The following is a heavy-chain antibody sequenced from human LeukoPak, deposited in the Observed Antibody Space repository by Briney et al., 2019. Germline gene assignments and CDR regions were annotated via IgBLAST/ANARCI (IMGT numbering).Heavy chain of an antibody. Sequence: ASVKVSCKASGYTFTSYAMHWVRQAPGQRLEWMGWINAGNGNTKYSQKFQGRVTITRDTSASTAYMELSSLRSEDTAVYYCARCSGHQERWLWPCYDYWGQGTLVTVSS. CDR3: ARCSGHQERWLWPCYDY. J-gene: IGHJ4*02. CDR1: GYTFTSYA. CDR2: INAGNGNT. V-gene: IGHV1-3*01. D-gene: IGHD3-10*02.